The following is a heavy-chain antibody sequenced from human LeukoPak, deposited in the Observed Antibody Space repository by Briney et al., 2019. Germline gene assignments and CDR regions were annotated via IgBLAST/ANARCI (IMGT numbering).Heavy chain of an antibody. CDR3: APINPTVVTPLDAFDI. V-gene: IGHV3-53*01. D-gene: IGHD4-23*01. Sequence: PGGSLRLSCAASGFTVSSNYMSWVRQAPGKGLEWVSVIYSGGSTYYADSVKGRFTISRDNSKNTLYLQMNSLRAEDTAVYYCAPINPTVVTPLDAFDIWGQGTMVTVSS. CDR1: GFTVSSNY. J-gene: IGHJ3*02. CDR2: IYSGGST.